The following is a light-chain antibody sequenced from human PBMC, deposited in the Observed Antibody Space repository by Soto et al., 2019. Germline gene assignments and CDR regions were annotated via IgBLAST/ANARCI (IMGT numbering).Light chain of an antibody. CDR2: DDT. CDR1: NIRNKS. J-gene: IGLJ3*02. V-gene: IGLV3-21*02. Sequence: SYELTQTPSVSVAPGQTARITCGGNNIRNKSVQWYQQKPGQAPVVVVYDDTNRPSGIPERFSGSNSGNTATLTISRVEAGDEADYYCQVWDSSSDHWVFGGRTKLTVL. CDR3: QVWDSSSDHWV.